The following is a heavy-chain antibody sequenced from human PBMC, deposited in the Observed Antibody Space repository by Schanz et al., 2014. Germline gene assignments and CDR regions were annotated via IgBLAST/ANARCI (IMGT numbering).Heavy chain of an antibody. D-gene: IGHD5-12*01. CDR3: ARDPNSVNEXXY. V-gene: IGHV3-7*03. Sequence: EVQLVESGGALVQPGGSLRLSCSASGFTFXXHWMSWXXXXPGKGLEWVANXKGDSSVXXYVDSVXXRFTLSRDNVKNSVYLQMNSLRVXXTAVYYCARDPNSVNEXXYWGQGTLXXVSS. CDR2: XKGDSSVX. J-gene: IGHJ4*02. CDR1: GFTFXXHW.